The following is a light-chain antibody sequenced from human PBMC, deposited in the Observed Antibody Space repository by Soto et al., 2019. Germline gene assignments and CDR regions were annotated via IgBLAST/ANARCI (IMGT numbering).Light chain of an antibody. Sequence: VLSQTKGTLSLSPGRRATLSCRASQTVRNNYLAWYQQKPGQAPRLLIYGASSRATGIPDRFSGTGSGTDFTLTISRLEPEDFAVYYCAEYASLLKRFGQRAKVDI. CDR3: AEYASLLKR. CDR2: GAS. CDR1: QTVRNNY. V-gene: IGKV3-20*01. J-gene: IGKJ1*01.